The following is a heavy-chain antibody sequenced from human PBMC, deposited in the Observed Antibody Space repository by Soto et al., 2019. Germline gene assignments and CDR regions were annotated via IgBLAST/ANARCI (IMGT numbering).Heavy chain of an antibody. CDR2: IYYSGST. Sequence: SETLSLTCTVSGGSISSGDYYWSWIRQPPGKGLEWIGYIYYSGSTYYNPSLKSRVTISVDTSKNQFSLKLSSVTAADTAVYYCALAYYDSSGYYHGIFDYWGQGTLVTVSS. CDR1: GGSISSGDYY. J-gene: IGHJ4*02. V-gene: IGHV4-30-4*01. D-gene: IGHD3-22*01. CDR3: ALAYYDSSGYYHGIFDY.